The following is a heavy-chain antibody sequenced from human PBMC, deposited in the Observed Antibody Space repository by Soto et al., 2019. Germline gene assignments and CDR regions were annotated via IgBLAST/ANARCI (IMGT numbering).Heavy chain of an antibody. J-gene: IGHJ4*02. D-gene: IGHD2-21*02. Sequence: ASVKVSCKTSGYTFTDYDINWVRQAPGQGLEYMGWVSPENSNAGYAQQFRGRVSMTTNTIISTAYLELTDLRYEDTAVYYCEVTTGYWGQGTMVTVSS. V-gene: IGHV1-8*01. CDR1: GYTFTDYD. CDR3: EVTTGY. CDR2: VSPENSNA.